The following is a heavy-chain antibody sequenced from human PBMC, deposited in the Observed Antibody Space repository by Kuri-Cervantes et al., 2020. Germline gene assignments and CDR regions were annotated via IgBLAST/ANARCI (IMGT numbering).Heavy chain of an antibody. D-gene: IGHD5-12*01. CDR3: AKVGSGYDYGAFDI. CDR1: GFAFSDYY. Sequence: LSLTCAASGFAFSDYYMAWIRQAPGKGLDWVSSVGGTGTNTFYAESVKGRFTISRDNSKNTLYLQMNSLRAEDTALYYCAKVGSGYDYGAFDIWGQGTMVTVSS. J-gene: IGHJ3*02. V-gene: IGHV3-11*01. CDR2: VGGTGTNT.